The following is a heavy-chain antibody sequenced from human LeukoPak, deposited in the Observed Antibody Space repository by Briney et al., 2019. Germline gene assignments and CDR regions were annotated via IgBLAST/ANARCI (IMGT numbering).Heavy chain of an antibody. CDR3: ARQEYRPNWFDP. Sequence: PSETLSLTCTVSGGPISSSSYYWGWIRQPPGKGLEWIGCIYYSGSTYYNPSLKRRVTMSVDTSKSHFSLRLNSVTAADTAVYYCARQEYRPNWFDPWGQGTLVTVSS. J-gene: IGHJ5*02. V-gene: IGHV4-39*01. CDR2: IYYSGST. CDR1: GGPISSSSYY. D-gene: IGHD6-6*01.